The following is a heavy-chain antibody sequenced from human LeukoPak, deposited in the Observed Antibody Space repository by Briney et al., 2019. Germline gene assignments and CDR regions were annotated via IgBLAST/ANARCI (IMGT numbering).Heavy chain of an antibody. CDR2: VSGSAGRT. J-gene: IGHJ6*03. CDR1: GFTFSSYA. D-gene: IGHD2-8*02. Sequence: AGGSLRLSCAASGFTFSSYAMTWFRQAPGKGLEWVSTVSGSAGRTDYADSVKGRFTISRDNLKNTLYLQMNGLRAEDTAVYYCAKNRGHCVDGVCHNYYYMDVWGRGTTVTVSS. CDR3: AKNRGHCVDGVCHNYYYMDV. V-gene: IGHV3-23*01.